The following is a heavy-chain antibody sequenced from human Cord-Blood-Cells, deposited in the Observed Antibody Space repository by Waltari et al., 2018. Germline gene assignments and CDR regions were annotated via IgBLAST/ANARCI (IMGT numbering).Heavy chain of an antibody. CDR1: GGSIRSGGYS. J-gene: IGHJ4*02. Sequence: QLQLQESGSGLVKPSQTLSLPCAVSGGSIRSGGYSWSWIRQPPGKGLEWIGYIYHSGRTYYNPSLKSRVTISVDRSKNQFSLKLSSVTAADTAVYYCARAVESYCSSTSCYTYYFDYWGQGTLVTVSS. V-gene: IGHV4-30-2*01. D-gene: IGHD2-2*02. CDR3: ARAVESYCSSTSCYTYYFDY. CDR2: IYHSGRT.